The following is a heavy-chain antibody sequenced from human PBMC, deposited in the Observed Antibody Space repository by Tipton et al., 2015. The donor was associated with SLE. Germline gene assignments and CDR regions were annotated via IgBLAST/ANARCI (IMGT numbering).Heavy chain of an antibody. CDR2: ISWNSGSI. Sequence: SLRLSCAASGFTFDDYAMHWVRQAPGKGLEWVSGISWNSGSIGYADSVKGRFTISRDNAKNSLYLQMNSLRAEDTALYYCANFPGWYLLRIDYWGQGTLVTVSS. V-gene: IGHV3-9*01. J-gene: IGHJ4*02. CDR3: ANFPGWYLLRIDY. CDR1: GFTFDDYA. D-gene: IGHD2-15*01.